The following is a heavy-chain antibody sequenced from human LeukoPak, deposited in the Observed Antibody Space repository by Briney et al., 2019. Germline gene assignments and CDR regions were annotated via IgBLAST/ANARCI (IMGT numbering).Heavy chain of an antibody. J-gene: IGHJ4*02. D-gene: IGHD6-13*01. V-gene: IGHV4-38-2*01. Sequence: SETLSLTCAVSGYSISRGYYWGWIRQPPGKGLEWIGSIYHSGSTYYNPSLKSRVTISVDTSKNQFSLKLSSVTAADTAVYYCASKTRTGYSNWGQGTLVTVSS. CDR1: GYSISRGYY. CDR3: ASKTRTGYSN. CDR2: IYHSGST.